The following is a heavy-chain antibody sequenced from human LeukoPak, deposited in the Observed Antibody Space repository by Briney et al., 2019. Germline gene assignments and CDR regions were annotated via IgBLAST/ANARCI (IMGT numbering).Heavy chain of an antibody. J-gene: IGHJ4*02. D-gene: IGHD6-13*01. V-gene: IGHV4-59*01. Sequence: KTSETLSLTCTVSGGSISSYYWSWIRQPPGKGLEWIGYIYYSGSTNYNPSLKSRVTISVDTSKNQFSLKLSSVTAADTAVYYCARLRYSSSWYYGLDYWGQGTLVTVSS. CDR3: ARLRYSSSWYYGLDY. CDR1: GGSISSYY. CDR2: IYYSGST.